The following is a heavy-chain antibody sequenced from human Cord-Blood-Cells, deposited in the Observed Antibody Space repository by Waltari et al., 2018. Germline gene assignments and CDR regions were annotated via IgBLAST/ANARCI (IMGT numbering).Heavy chain of an antibody. Sequence: QLQLQESGPGLVKPSETLSLTCTVSGGSISSSSYYWGWIRQPPGKGLEWIGSIYYSGGTYCNPSLKSRVTISVDTSKNQFSLKLSSVTAADTAVYYCARYNWDYYYYYMDVWGKGTTVTVSS. D-gene: IGHD1-20*01. CDR1: GGSISSSSYY. V-gene: IGHV4-39*01. J-gene: IGHJ6*03. CDR3: ARYNWDYYYYYMDV. CDR2: IYYSGGT.